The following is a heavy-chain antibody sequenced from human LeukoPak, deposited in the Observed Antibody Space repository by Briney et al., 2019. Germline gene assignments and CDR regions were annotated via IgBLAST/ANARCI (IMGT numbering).Heavy chain of an antibody. Sequence: SGTLSLTCHVYGWSFSGYYWSWIRQPPGKGLGWIGEIKHSGSTNYNPSLKSRVTISVDTSKNQFSLKLSSVTAADTAVYYCARGRFLGTMVRGARCWFDPWGQGTLVTVSS. V-gene: IGHV4-34*01. CDR3: ARGRFLGTMVRGARCWFDP. CDR1: GWSFSGYY. D-gene: IGHD3-10*01. J-gene: IGHJ5*02. CDR2: IKHSGST.